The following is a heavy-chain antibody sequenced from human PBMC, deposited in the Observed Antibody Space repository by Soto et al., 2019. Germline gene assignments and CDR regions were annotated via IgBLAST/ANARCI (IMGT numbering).Heavy chain of an antibody. Sequence: GASVKVSCKASGGTFSSYAISWVRQAPGQGLEWMGRIIPILGIANYAQKFQGRVTITADKSTSTAYMELSSLRSEDTAVYYCARDPDTAMVNPPVRYYYMDVWGKGTTVTVSS. D-gene: IGHD5-18*01. V-gene: IGHV1-69*04. CDR2: IIPILGIA. CDR1: GGTFSSYA. J-gene: IGHJ6*03. CDR3: ARDPDTAMVNPPVRYYYMDV.